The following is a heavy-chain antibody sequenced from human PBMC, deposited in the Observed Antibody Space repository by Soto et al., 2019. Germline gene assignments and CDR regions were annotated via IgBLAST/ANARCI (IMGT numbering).Heavy chain of an antibody. CDR3: AKDLGGYSYAKENYYYGMDV. CDR1: GFTFSSYG. D-gene: IGHD5-18*01. V-gene: IGHV3-30*18. Sequence: QVQLVESGGGVVQPGRSLRLSCAASGFTFSSYGMHWVRQAPGKGLEWVAVISYDGSNKYYADSVKGRFTISRDNSKNTLYLQMNSLRAEDTAVYYCAKDLGGYSYAKENYYYGMDVWGQGTTVTVS. CDR2: ISYDGSNK. J-gene: IGHJ6*02.